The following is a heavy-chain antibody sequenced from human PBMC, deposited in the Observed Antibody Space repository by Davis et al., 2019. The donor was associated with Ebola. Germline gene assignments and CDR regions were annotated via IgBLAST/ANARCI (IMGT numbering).Heavy chain of an antibody. CDR3: AKGGDFDS. J-gene: IGHJ4*02. V-gene: IGHV3-30*18. Sequence: GESPKISCAASGFTFSTYGMNWVRQAPGKGLEWVAFTTSGESNKYYADSVKGRFTISRDDSKNTLFLQMNSLRPEDTAVYFCAKGGDFDSWGQGTPVTVSS. CDR1: GFTFSTYG. CDR2: TTSGESNK.